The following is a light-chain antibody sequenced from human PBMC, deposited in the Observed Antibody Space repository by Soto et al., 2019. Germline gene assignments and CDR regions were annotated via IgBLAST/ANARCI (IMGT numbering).Light chain of an antibody. CDR2: DAS. J-gene: IGKJ2*01. Sequence: DIQMTQSPSTLSASVGDRVTITCRASQSISSWLAWYQQKPGKAPKLLIYDASRLESGVPSRFSGSGSGTEFTLTISSLQPDDFATYYCQQYNSYSGYTFGQETKLEIK. CDR3: QQYNSYSGYT. CDR1: QSISSW. V-gene: IGKV1-5*01.